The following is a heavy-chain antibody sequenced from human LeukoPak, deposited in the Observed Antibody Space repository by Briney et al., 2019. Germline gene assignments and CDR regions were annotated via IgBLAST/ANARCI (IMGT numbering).Heavy chain of an antibody. J-gene: IGHJ6*02. V-gene: IGHV3-7*01. Sequence: GGSLRLSCSASGFTYNSYWMGWLRQAPGQGLEGVANINKDGSEKHYVDSVKGRFTISRDNAKNSLYLQMSSLRDDDTAVYYWARDYGSSGYDIMDVWGQGTTVTVSS. CDR1: GFTYNSYW. CDR3: ARDYGSSGYDIMDV. D-gene: IGHD5-12*01. CDR2: INKDGSEK.